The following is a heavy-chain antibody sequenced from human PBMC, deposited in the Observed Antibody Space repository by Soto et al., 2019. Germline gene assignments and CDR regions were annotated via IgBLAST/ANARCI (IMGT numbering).Heavy chain of an antibody. CDR3: AKDSPVSGNYQDLDY. D-gene: IGHD1-26*01. CDR2: IREDGGET. CDR1: GFTFSDYW. V-gene: IGHV3-7*03. J-gene: IGHJ4*02. Sequence: EVQLAESGGDLVQSGGSLRLSCATSGFTFSDYWMNWVRQARGKGLEWVASIREDGGETHYIDSVKGRFTISRDNAKNTLYLQMNSLTAADTAVYYCAKDSPVSGNYQDLDYWGQGTLVTVSS.